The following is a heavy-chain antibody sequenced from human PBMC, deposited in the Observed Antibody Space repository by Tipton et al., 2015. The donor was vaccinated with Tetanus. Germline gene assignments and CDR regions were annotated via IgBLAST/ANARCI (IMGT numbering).Heavy chain of an antibody. CDR1: GYTFTHYG. CDR3: ARGGGLGPHEYFER. J-gene: IGHJ5*02. D-gene: IGHD3/OR15-3a*01. CDR2: ISPFNENV. Sequence: QVQLVQSGAEVRKPGASVKVSCKASGYTFTHYGVNWVRQAPGQGLEWMGWISPFNENVNYAEKFQGRLTMTTDRSTATVYMDLRSLRSADTAVYYCARGGGLGPHEYFERWGQGTLVPVSS. V-gene: IGHV1-18*01.